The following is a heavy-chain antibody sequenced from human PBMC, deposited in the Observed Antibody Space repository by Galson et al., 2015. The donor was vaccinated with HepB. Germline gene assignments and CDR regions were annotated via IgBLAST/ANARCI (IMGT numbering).Heavy chain of an antibody. V-gene: IGHV5-51*01. D-gene: IGHD2-21*02. Sequence: QSGAEVKKPGESLKISCKGSGYSFTSYWIGWVRQMPGKGLEWMGIIYPGDSDTRYSPSFQGQVTISADKSISTAYLQWSSLKASDTAMYYCARPRMAYCGGDCYLNWYFDLWGRGTLVTVSS. CDR3: ARPRMAYCGGDCYLNWYFDL. J-gene: IGHJ2*01. CDR2: IYPGDSDT. CDR1: GYSFTSYW.